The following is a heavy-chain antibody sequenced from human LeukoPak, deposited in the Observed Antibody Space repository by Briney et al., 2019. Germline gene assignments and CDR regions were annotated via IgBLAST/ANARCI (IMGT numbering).Heavy chain of an antibody. V-gene: IGHV4-30-4*01. Sequence: PSQTLSLTCTVSGCSIGSYDLYWMWLPPPPGKGLVGFRYIDYSGSSYDNAFLERPVTISVDTSKKQISLKLNSVAAADKAVYYCARVVSRNWDQYYFHCWGRGTLVTVSS. CDR2: IDYSGSS. CDR3: ARVVSRNWDQYYFHC. D-gene: IGHD6-13*01. CDR1: GCSIGSYDLY. J-gene: IGHJ4*02.